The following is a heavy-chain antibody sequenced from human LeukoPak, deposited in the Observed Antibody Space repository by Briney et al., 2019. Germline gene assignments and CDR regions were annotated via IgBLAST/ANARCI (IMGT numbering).Heavy chain of an antibody. Sequence: SETLSLTCTVSGGSISSYYWSWIRQPPGKGLGWIGYIYYRGSTNYNPFLKSRVTISVDTSKNQFSLKLSSVTAADTAVYYCARYCSSTSCYISAFDIWGQGTMVTVSS. J-gene: IGHJ3*02. CDR2: IYYRGST. CDR3: ARYCSSTSCYISAFDI. V-gene: IGHV4-59*01. D-gene: IGHD2-2*02. CDR1: GGSISSYY.